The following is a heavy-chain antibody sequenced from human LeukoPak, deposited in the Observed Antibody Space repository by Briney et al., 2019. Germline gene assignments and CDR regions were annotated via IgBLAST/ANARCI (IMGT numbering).Heavy chain of an antibody. D-gene: IGHD6-13*01. CDR3: ATFSSSYYGYGY. V-gene: IGHV4-59*01. CDR2: ISYSGTT. CDR1: GGSISSYY. Sequence: SETLSLTCTVSGGSISSYYWSWIRQPPGKGLEWIGYISYSGTTNYNPSLKSRVTISLDTSKSQFSLRLSSVTAAVTAIYYCATFSSSYYGYGYWGQGTLVTVSS. J-gene: IGHJ4*02.